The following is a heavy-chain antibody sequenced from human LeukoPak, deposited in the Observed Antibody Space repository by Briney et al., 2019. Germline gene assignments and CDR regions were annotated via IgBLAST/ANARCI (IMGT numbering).Heavy chain of an antibody. V-gene: IGHV3-30*18. CDR1: GFTFSSYG. J-gene: IGHJ6*02. D-gene: IGHD3-3*01. Sequence: GGSLRLSCAASGFTFSSYGMHWVRQAPGKGLEWVAVISYDGSNKYYADSVKGRLTISRDNSKNTLYLQMNSLRAEDTAVYYCAKGLHDFWSGYYTVLYYYYGMDVWGQGTTVTVSS. CDR3: AKGLHDFWSGYYTVLYYYYGMDV. CDR2: ISYDGSNK.